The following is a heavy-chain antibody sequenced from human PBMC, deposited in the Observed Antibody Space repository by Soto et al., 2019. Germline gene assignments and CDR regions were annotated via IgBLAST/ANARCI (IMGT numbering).Heavy chain of an antibody. V-gene: IGHV4-39*02. D-gene: IGHD4-17*01. J-gene: IGHJ4*02. CDR3: AREGGYGDYSFDY. CDR1: GGSISSSSYY. Sequence: QLQLQESGPGLVKPSETLSLTCTVSGGSISSSSYYWGWIRQPPGKGLEWIGSIYYSGSTYYNPSLKCRVTISVDTSKNQFSLKLSSVTAADTAVYYCAREGGYGDYSFDYWGQGTLVTVSS. CDR2: IYYSGST.